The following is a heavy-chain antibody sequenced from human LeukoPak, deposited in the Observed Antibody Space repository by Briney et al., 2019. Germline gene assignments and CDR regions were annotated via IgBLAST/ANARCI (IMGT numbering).Heavy chain of an antibody. V-gene: IGHV3-9*03. CDR3: AKLGSNAFDI. D-gene: IGHD1-26*01. CDR1: GFTFDDYA. Sequence: GGSLRLSCAASGFTFDDYAMHWVRQAPGEGLEWVSGISWNSGNIGYADSVKGRFTISRDNAKNSLYLQMNSLRAEDMALYYCAKLGSNAFDIWGQGTMVTVSS. CDR2: ISWNSGNI. J-gene: IGHJ3*02.